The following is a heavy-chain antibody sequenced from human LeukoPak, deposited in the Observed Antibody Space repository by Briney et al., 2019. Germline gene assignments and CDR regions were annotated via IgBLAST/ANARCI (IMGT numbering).Heavy chain of an antibody. CDR2: INDGGDT. J-gene: IGHJ6*03. CDR1: GVSFSGYD. D-gene: IGHD5-24*01. Sequence: SETLSLTCGVYGVSFSGYDWSWVRQPPGKGLEWIGEINDGGDTNYNPSLKSRVTMSVDTSKNHFSLEVRSMTAADTAVYYCARGLGWKVATMGLFFMDVWGEGTTVTVSS. CDR3: ARGLGWKVATMGLFFMDV. V-gene: IGHV4-34*01.